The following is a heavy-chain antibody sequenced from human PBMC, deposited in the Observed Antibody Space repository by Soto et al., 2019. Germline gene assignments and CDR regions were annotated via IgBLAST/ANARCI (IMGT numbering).Heavy chain of an antibody. V-gene: IGHV3-33*05. J-gene: IGHJ4*02. CDR2: ILYDGSNK. D-gene: IGHD6-13*01. Sequence: QVQLVESGGGVVQPGRSLRLSCAASGFTFSSYGMHLVRQAPGKGLEWVAVILYDGSNKYYADSVKGRFTISRDNSKHTLYLQINSLRSEDTAVYYCARPGISAAGTIYWGPGALVSVSS. CDR3: ARPGISAAGTIY. CDR1: GFTFSSYG.